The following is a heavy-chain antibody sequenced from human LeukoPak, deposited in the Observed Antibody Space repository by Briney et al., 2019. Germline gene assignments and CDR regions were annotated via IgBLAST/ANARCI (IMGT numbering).Heavy chain of an antibody. CDR2: I. CDR3: AREDVDTAMAEFDY. Sequence: SQTLSLTCTVSGGSISSGSYYWSWIRQSAGKGLEWIGRIYTSGSTKYTSGYTNYSPSLKSRVTISVDTSKNQFSLKLTSVTAADTAVYYCAREDVDTAMAEFDYWGQGTLVTVSS. D-gene: IGHD5-18*01. V-gene: IGHV4-61*02. CDR1: GGSISSGSYY. J-gene: IGHJ4*02.